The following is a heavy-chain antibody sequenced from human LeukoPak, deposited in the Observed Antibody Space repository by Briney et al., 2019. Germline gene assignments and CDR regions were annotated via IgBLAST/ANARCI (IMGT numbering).Heavy chain of an antibody. CDR2: ISAYNGNT. D-gene: IGHD3-9*01. J-gene: IGHJ4*02. V-gene: IGHV1-18*01. CDR1: GYTFTSYG. CDR3: ASGIAYYDILTGYSHSFDY. Sequence: ASVKVSCKASGYTFTSYGISWVRQAPGQGLEWMGWISAYNGNTNYAQKLQGRVTMTTDTSTSTAYMELRSLRSDDTAVYYCASGIAYYDILTGYSHSFDYWGQGTLVTVSS.